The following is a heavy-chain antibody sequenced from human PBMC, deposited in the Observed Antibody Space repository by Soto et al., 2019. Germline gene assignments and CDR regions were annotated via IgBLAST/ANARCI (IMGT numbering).Heavy chain of an antibody. Sequence: ASVKVSCKTSGSTFSAYDIYWVRQAPGQGLEWMGWIRAYNGDTNYAQKFQTRVTMTTDKSTDTAYMDLRSLTSDDTAIYYCARAGAAPYYYYGLDVWGQGTTVTVSS. CDR2: IRAYNGDT. V-gene: IGHV1-18*01. J-gene: IGHJ6*02. D-gene: IGHD3-10*01. CDR1: GSTFSAYD. CDR3: ARAGAAPYYYYGLDV.